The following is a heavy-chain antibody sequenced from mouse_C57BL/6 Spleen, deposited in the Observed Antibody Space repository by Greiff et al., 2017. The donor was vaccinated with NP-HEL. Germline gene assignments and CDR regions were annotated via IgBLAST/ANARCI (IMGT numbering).Heavy chain of an antibody. D-gene: IGHD2-4*01. J-gene: IGHJ4*01. V-gene: IGHV1-82*01. CDR1: GYAFSSSW. Sequence: VQLQQSGPELVKPGASVKISCKASGYAFSSSWMNWVKQRPGKGLEWIGRIYPGDGDTNYNGKFKGKATLTADKSSSTAYMQLSSLTSEDSAVYFCARLRDYDGNYYAMDYWGQGTSVTVSS. CDR2: IYPGDGDT. CDR3: ARLRDYDGNYYAMDY.